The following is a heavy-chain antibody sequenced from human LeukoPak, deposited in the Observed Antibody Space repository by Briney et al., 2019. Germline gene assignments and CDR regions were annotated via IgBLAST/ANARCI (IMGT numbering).Heavy chain of an antibody. CDR3: ARHGGPPLDYGMDV. CDR1: GFTFSSNY. CDR2: IHTGGST. V-gene: IGHV3-53*01. D-gene: IGHD6-25*01. J-gene: IGHJ6*02. Sequence: GGSLRLSCAASGFTFSSNYMSWVRQAPGKGLEWVSVIHTGGSTYYADSVKGRFTISRDTSNNTLYLRMNSLRADDTAVYYCARHGGPPLDYGMDVWGQGTTVTVSS.